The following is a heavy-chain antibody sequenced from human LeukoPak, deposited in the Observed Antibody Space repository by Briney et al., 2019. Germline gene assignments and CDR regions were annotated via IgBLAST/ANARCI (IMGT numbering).Heavy chain of an antibody. V-gene: IGHV1-18*01. J-gene: IGHJ4*02. Sequence: ASVKVSCKASGGTFSSYGISWVRQAPGQGLEWMGWISAYNGNTNYAQKLQGRVTMTTDTSTSTAYMELRSLRSDDTAVYYRAREATIFGVVTPDYWGQGTLVTVSS. CDR1: GGTFSSYG. CDR3: AREATIFGVVTPDY. D-gene: IGHD3-3*01. CDR2: ISAYNGNT.